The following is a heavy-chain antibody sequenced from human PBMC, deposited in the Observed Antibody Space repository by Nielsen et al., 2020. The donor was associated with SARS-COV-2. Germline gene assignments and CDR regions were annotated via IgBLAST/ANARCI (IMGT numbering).Heavy chain of an antibody. CDR2: ISWNSGSI. CDR3: AKDIGYCSSTSCYDAFDI. Sequence: SLKISCAASGFTFDDYAMHWVRQAPGKGLEWVSGISWNSGSIGYADSVKGRFTISRDNAKNSLYLQMNSLRAEDTALYYCAKDIGYCSSTSCYDAFDIWGQGTMVTVSS. CDR1: GFTFDDYA. D-gene: IGHD2-2*01. V-gene: IGHV3-9*01. J-gene: IGHJ3*02.